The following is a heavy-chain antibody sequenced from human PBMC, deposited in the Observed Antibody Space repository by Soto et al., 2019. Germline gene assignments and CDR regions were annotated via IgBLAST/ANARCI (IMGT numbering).Heavy chain of an antibody. D-gene: IGHD3-9*01. J-gene: IGHJ4*02. Sequence: QLHLQESGPGQVKPSETLSLTCTVTGVSIGTSGDYWGWVRQPPGKGLEWIGSVYRTGSVYYNPSLYNPALESRLSITVDTSKNQFSLKLRSVTAADTAVYYCVDVFTGSAFGYWGQGTLVTVSS. CDR2: VYRTGSV. CDR1: GVSIGTSGDY. V-gene: IGHV4-39*01. CDR3: VDVFTGSAFGY.